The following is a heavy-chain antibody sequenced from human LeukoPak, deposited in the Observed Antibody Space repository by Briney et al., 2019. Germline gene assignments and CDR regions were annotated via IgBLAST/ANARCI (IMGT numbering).Heavy chain of an antibody. CDR1: GGSISSYY. V-gene: IGHV4-59*08. Sequence: SETLSLTCTVSGGSISSYYWSWIRQPPGKGLEWIGYIYNSGSTSYNPSLKSRVTISVDTSKNQFSLNLSSVTAADTAVYYCARRDPSSGWFRDDYWGQETQVTVSS. CDR3: ARRDPSSGWFRDDY. D-gene: IGHD6-19*01. J-gene: IGHJ4*02. CDR2: IYNSGST.